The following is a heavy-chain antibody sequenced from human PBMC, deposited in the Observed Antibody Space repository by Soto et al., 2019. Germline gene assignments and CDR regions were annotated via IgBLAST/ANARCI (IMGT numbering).Heavy chain of an antibody. CDR1: GFPISSSSYY. J-gene: IGHJ4*02. V-gene: IGHV4-39*01. Sequence: VTLSLTCTVSGFPISSSSYYWGWIRQPPGKGLEWIGSIYYSGSTYYNPSLKSRITISVDTSKNQFSLRLSSVTAADTAVYYCANYYDSSGLDFWGQGTLVTVSS. CDR3: ANYYDSSGLDF. D-gene: IGHD3-22*01. CDR2: IYYSGST.